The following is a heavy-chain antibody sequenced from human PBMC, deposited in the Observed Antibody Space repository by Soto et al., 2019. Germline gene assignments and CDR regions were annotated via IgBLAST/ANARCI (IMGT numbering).Heavy chain of an antibody. J-gene: IGHJ6*03. CDR3: ARGHHIYSSGWDDYYYYYMDV. D-gene: IGHD6-19*01. CDR2: INPNSGGT. Sequence: EASVKVSCKASGYTFTGYYMHWVRQAPGQGLEWMGWINPNSGGTNYAQKFQGWVTMTRDTSISTAYMELSRLRSDDTAVYYCARGHHIYSSGWDDYYYYYMDVWGKGTTVTVSS. V-gene: IGHV1-2*04. CDR1: GYTFTGYY.